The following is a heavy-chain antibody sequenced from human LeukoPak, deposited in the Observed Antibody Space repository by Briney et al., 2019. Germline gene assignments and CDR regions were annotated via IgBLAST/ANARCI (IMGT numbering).Heavy chain of an antibody. CDR3: VRVGGAFDL. Sequence: PGGSLRLSCAASGFTFSDYYMTWIRQTAEKGLERVSHISSSGSTVYYADSVKGRFTISRDNTKKSLYLQMNSLGAEDTAVYYCVRVGGAFDLWGQGTRVSVSS. CDR2: ISSSGSTV. D-gene: IGHD3-16*01. V-gene: IGHV3-11*04. CDR1: GFTFSDYY. J-gene: IGHJ3*01.